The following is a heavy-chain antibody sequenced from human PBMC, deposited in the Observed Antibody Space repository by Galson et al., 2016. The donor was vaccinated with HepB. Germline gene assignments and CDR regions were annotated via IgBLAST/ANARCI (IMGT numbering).Heavy chain of an antibody. CDR2: INPSAGST. CDR3: ARGGYNYGGY. Sequence: SVKVSCKASGYIFSSFKMHWVRQAPGQGLEWMGIINPSAGSTGYAQRFQGRITMTRDTSTSTFYMELSSLRSDDTAVYYCARGGYNYGGYWGRGTLVTVSS. D-gene: IGHD5-18*01. V-gene: IGHV1-46*01. CDR1: GYIFSSFK. J-gene: IGHJ4*02.